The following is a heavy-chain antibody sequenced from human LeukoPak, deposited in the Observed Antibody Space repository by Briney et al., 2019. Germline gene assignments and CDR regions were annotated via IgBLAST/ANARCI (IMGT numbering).Heavy chain of an antibody. CDR2: TWYDGNNK. D-gene: IGHD3-3*01. CDR3: ARGSGAYYNWFDP. J-gene: IGHJ5*02. Sequence: GGSLRLSCAASGFTFSSYGMHWVRQAPGKGLEWVAVTWYDGNNKYYGDSVKGRFTISRDNSKNTLYLQMNSLRAEDTAVYYCARGSGAYYNWFDPWGQGTLVTVSS. V-gene: IGHV3-33*01. CDR1: GFTFSSYG.